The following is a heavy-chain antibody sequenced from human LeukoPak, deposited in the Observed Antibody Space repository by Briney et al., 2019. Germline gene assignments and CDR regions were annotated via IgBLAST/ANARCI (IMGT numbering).Heavy chain of an antibody. CDR1: GGTFSNYP. CDR3: ARERGGGVVMAGMGLDL. CDR2: IIPILGTT. D-gene: IGHD2-21*01. V-gene: IGHV1-69*08. Sequence: PVKVSCKASGGTFSNYPISWVRQAPGQGLEWMGRIIPILGTTNYAQKFQGTVTITADKSTSTAYMELSSLRAEDTAVYYCARERGGGVVMAGMGLDLWGRGTLVTVSS. J-gene: IGHJ2*01.